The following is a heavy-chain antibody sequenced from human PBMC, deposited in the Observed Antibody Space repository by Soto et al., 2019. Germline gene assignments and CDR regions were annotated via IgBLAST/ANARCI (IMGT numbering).Heavy chain of an antibody. CDR2: IYYSGST. V-gene: IGHV4-31*03. CDR1: GGSISSGGYY. D-gene: IGHD6-6*01. CDR3: ARTYSSSDDAFDI. J-gene: IGHJ3*02. Sequence: SETLSLTCTVSGGSISSGGYYWSWIRQHPGKGLEWIGYIYYSGSTYYNPSLKSRVTISVDTSKNQFSLKLSSVTAADTAVYYCARTYSSSDDAFDIWGQGTMVTVSS.